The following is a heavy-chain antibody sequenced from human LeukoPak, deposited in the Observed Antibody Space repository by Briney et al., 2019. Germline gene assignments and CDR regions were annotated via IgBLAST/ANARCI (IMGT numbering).Heavy chain of an antibody. Sequence: PSETLSLTCALYGGSFSGYYWSWIRQPPGKGLEWIGEINHSGSTNYNPSLKSRVTISVDTSKNHFSLKLSSVTAADTAVYYCARGRAIGGGYYTGIYFDYWGQGTLVTVSS. V-gene: IGHV4-34*01. CDR3: ARGRAIGGGYYTGIYFDY. CDR1: GGSFSGYY. D-gene: IGHD3-3*01. J-gene: IGHJ4*02. CDR2: INHSGST.